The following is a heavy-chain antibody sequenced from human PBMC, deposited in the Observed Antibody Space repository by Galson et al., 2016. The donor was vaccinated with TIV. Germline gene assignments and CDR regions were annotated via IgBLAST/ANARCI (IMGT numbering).Heavy chain of an antibody. D-gene: IGHD1-26*01. CDR3: VRGEERPLVGAKPSDY. Sequence: SLRLSCAASGFTFSNYWMHWVRQAPGKGLVWVLRINSDGRTTTYADSVEGRFTISRDNAKNTLYLQMNSLRAEDTAVYYCVRGEERPLVGAKPSDYWGQGALVTVSS. J-gene: IGHJ4*02. CDR2: INSDGRTT. CDR1: GFTFSNYW. V-gene: IGHV3-74*03.